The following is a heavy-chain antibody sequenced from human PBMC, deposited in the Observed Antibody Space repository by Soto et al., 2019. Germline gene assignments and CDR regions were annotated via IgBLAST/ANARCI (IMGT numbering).Heavy chain of an antibody. CDR2: ISGSGGST. Sequence: GGSLRLSCAASGFTFSSYAMSWVRQAPGKGLEWVSAISGSGGSTYYADSVKGRFTIYRDNSKNTLYLQMNSLRAEDTAVYYCAKGFGTTGTTYYYMDVWGKGTTVTVSS. CDR3: AKGFGTTGTTYYYMDV. V-gene: IGHV3-23*01. D-gene: IGHD1-1*01. J-gene: IGHJ6*03. CDR1: GFTFSSYA.